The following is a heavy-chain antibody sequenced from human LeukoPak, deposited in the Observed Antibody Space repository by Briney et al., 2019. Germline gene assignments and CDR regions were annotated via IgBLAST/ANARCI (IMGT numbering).Heavy chain of an antibody. CDR2: ISYDGSNK. Sequence: GGSLRLSCAASGFTFSSYGMHWVRQAPGKGLEWVAVISYDGSNKYYADSVKGRFTISRDNSKNTLYPQMNSLRAEDTAVYYCAKDGTQLWNGYYFDYWGQGTLVTVSS. V-gene: IGHV3-30*18. CDR1: GFTFSSYG. D-gene: IGHD5-18*01. J-gene: IGHJ4*02. CDR3: AKDGTQLWNGYYFDY.